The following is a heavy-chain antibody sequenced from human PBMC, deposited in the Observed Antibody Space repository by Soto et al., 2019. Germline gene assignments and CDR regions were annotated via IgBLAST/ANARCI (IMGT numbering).Heavy chain of an antibody. J-gene: IGHJ3*01. CDR1: GFTFSSYA. V-gene: IGHV3-23*01. CDR2: ISGGGDGK. D-gene: IGHD2-15*01. CDR3: ANKGLGYLTNYCSGGDCHDAFDL. Sequence: EVQLLESGGGLVQPGGSLRLSCAASGFTFSSYAMSWVRQAPGKGLEWVSTISGGGDGKYYADSVKGRFTISRDNSRNTVNKQMNRLRAEVTAVYSCANKGLGYLTNYCSGGDCHDAFDLWGQGTMVTVSS.